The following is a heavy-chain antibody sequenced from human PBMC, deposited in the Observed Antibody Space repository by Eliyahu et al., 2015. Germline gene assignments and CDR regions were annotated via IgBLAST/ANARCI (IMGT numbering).Heavy chain of an antibody. CDR2: IFYSGTT. Sequence: QVQLQESGPGLVKPSQTLSLTCTVXGGXXXXGDYXWXWIRQSPGKGLEWIGYIFYSGTTYYNPSFKSRVAISVDTSKNQFSLKLNSVTAADTAVYYCARVSAEELGSHFDYWGQGTLVNVSS. CDR1: GGXXXXGDYX. J-gene: IGHJ4*02. V-gene: IGHV4-30-4*01. D-gene: IGHD1-26*01. CDR3: ARVSAEELGSHFDY.